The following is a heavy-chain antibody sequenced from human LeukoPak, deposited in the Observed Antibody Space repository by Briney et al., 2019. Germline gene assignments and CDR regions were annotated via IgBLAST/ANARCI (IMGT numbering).Heavy chain of an antibody. CDR3: ARDGEGYCSSTSCYEAWFDP. J-gene: IGHJ5*02. CDR2: IYTSGST. Sequence: PSETLSLTCTVSGGSISSYYWSWIRQPAGKGLEWIGRIYTSGSTNYNPSLKGRVTMSVDTSKSQFSLKLSSVTAADTAVYYCARDGEGYCSSTSCYEAWFDPWGQGTLVTVSS. CDR1: GGSISSYY. V-gene: IGHV4-4*07. D-gene: IGHD2-2*01.